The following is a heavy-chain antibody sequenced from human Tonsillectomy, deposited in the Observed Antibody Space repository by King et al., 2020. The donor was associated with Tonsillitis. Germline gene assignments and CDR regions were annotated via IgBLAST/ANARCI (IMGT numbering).Heavy chain of an antibody. CDR1: GFTFSRYG. Sequence: VQLVESGGGVVQPGRSLRLSCAASGFTFSRYGMPWVRQAPGKGLEWVAVIWYDGSNKYYSDSVHGRFTISRDNSKNTLYLQMSSLRADDTAGYYCARENGLSSSWVYYFDYWGQGTLVTVSS. CDR2: IWYDGSNK. J-gene: IGHJ4*02. D-gene: IGHD6-13*01. CDR3: ARENGLSSSWVYYFDY. V-gene: IGHV3-33*08.